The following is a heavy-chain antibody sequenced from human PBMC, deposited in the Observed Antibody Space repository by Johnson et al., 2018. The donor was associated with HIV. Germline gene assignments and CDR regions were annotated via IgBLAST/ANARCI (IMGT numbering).Heavy chain of an antibody. J-gene: IGHJ3*02. CDR2: ISWNSGSI. V-gene: IGHV3-20*04. CDR1: GFIFDDYG. CDR3: AKGHSSGYPKDAFDI. Sequence: VQLVESGGGVVRPGGSLRFSCAASGFIFDDYGMNWVRQAPGKGLEWVSGISWNSGSIGYADSVKGRFTISRDNAKNSLYLQMNSLRTEDTAMYYCAKGHSSGYPKDAFDIWGRGTIVTVSS. D-gene: IGHD3-22*01.